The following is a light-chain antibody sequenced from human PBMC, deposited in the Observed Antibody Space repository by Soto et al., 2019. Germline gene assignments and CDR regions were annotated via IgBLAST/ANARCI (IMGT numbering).Light chain of an antibody. CDR2: NVN. J-gene: IGLJ2*01. Sequence: QSALTQVASVSGSPGQSITISCTGTSSDVGGYDYVSWYQQHPGKAPKLMIYNVNYRPSGVSDRFSGSKSGATASLPISARQADDEATYYCSSYSNTDTVVFGAGTKLTVL. CDR1: SSDVGGYDY. V-gene: IGLV2-14*03. CDR3: SSYSNTDTVV.